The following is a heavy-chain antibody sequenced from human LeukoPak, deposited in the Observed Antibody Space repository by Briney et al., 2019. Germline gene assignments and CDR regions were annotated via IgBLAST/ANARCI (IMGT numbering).Heavy chain of an antibody. CDR1: GFTFSGYA. J-gene: IGHJ6*03. V-gene: IGHV3-7*01. D-gene: IGHD6-13*01. CDR3: ARVVFTGSSWSNYYYMDV. CDR2: IKQDGSEK. Sequence: GGSLRLSCAASGFTFSGYAMHWVRQAPGKGLEGVANIKQDGSEKYYVDSVKGRFTISRDNAKNSLYLQMNSLRAEDTAVYYCARVVFTGSSWSNYYYMDVWGKGTTVTVSS.